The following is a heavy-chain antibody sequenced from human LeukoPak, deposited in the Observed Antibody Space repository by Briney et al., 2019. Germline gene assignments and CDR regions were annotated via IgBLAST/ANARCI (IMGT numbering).Heavy chain of an antibody. CDR2: INPNTGGT. CDR1: GYTFTGYL. D-gene: IGHD2-2*01. J-gene: IGHJ4*02. CDR3: APTSVSYFDY. Sequence: ASVKVSCKTSGYTFTGYLMHWVRQAPGQGLEWMGWINPNTGGTNYAQKFQGRVTMTRDTSISTAYMELSSLRSDDTAVYFCAPTSVSYFDYWGQGTLVTVS. V-gene: IGHV1-2*02.